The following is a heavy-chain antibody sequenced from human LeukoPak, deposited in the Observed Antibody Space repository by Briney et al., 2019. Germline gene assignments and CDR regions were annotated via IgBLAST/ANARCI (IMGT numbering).Heavy chain of an antibody. V-gene: IGHV1-18*01. J-gene: IGHJ4*02. CDR3: ARDLLDIVVVVAEAFDY. CDR2: ISAYNGNT. Sequence: EASVKVSCKASGYTFTSYGISWVRQAPGQGLEWMGWISAYNGNTNYAQKVQGRVTMTTDTSTSTAYMELRSLRSDDTAVYYCARDLLDIVVVVAEAFDYWGQGTLVTVSS. D-gene: IGHD2-15*01. CDR1: GYTFTSYG.